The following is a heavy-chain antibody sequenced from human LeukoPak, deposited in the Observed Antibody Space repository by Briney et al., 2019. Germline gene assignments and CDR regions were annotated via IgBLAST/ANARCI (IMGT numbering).Heavy chain of an antibody. Sequence: PGGSLRLSCAASGFTVTSNYMSWVRQAPGKGLEWVSVIYGGGTTTRYADSVKGRFTISRDNSKNMVYLQMHSLRVEDTALYYCARDKNYGDYYAFDIWGQGTMVTVSS. V-gene: IGHV3-66*01. CDR1: GFTVTSNY. D-gene: IGHD4-17*01. CDR2: IYGGGTTT. CDR3: ARDKNYGDYYAFDI. J-gene: IGHJ3*02.